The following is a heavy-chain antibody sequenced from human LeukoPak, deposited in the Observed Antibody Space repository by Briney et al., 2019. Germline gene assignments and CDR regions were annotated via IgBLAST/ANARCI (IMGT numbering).Heavy chain of an antibody. V-gene: IGHV4-61*01. CDR2: IYYSGST. D-gene: IGHD6-13*01. CDR3: ARVSSSWSFDP. Sequence: PSETLSLTCAVSGYSISSDYYWSWIRQPPGKGLEWIGYIYYSGSTNYNPSLKSRVTISVDTSKNQFSLKLSSVTAADTPVYYCARVSSSWSFDPWGQGTLVTVSS. J-gene: IGHJ5*02. CDR1: GYSISSDYY.